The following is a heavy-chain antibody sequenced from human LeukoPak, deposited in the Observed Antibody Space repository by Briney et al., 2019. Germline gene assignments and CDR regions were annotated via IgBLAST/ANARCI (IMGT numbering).Heavy chain of an antibody. Sequence: GGSLRLSCAASGFTFSSYNMNWVRQAPGKGLEWVSSISSSSSYIYYADSLKGRFTISRDNAKNSLYLQMNSLRAEDTAVYYCARGRDGYNLVDAFDIWGQGIMVTVSS. J-gene: IGHJ3*02. CDR3: ARGRDGYNLVDAFDI. D-gene: IGHD5-24*01. V-gene: IGHV3-21*01. CDR1: GFTFSSYN. CDR2: ISSSSSYI.